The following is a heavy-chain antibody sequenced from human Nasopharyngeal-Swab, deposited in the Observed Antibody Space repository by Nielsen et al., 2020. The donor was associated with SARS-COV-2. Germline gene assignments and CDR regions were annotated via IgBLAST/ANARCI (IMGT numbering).Heavy chain of an antibody. D-gene: IGHD6-13*01. Sequence: GGSLRLSCAASGFTFSSYGMHWVRQAPGKGLEWVAVIWYVGSNKYYADSVKGRFTISRDNSKNTLYLQMNSLRAEDTAVYYCARDLRTAAAGTGFDYWGQGTLVTVSS. J-gene: IGHJ4*02. V-gene: IGHV3-33*01. CDR2: IWYVGSNK. CDR1: GFTFSSYG. CDR3: ARDLRTAAAGTGFDY.